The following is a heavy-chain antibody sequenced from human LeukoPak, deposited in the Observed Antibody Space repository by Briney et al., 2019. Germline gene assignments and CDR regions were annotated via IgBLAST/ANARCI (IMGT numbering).Heavy chain of an antibody. Sequence: GGSLRLSCEASGFTFSTYGMIWVRQAPGKGLEWVPAISGSGGSTYYADSVKGRFTISRDNSKNTLYLQMNSLRAEDTAVYYCAKEWVYSSYYDYWGQGTLVTVSS. CDR3: AKEWVYSSYYDY. CDR2: ISGSGGST. V-gene: IGHV3-23*01. CDR1: GFTFSTYG. J-gene: IGHJ4*02. D-gene: IGHD2-21*01.